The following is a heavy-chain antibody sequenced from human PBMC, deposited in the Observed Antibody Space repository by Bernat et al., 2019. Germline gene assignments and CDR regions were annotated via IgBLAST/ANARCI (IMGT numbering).Heavy chain of an antibody. CDR3: ARVVKSSWHNDY. CDR1: GGSISSGDYY. D-gene: IGHD6-13*01. V-gene: IGHV4-31*11. Sequence: QVQLQESGPGLVKPSGTLSLTCAVSGGSISSGDYYWNWIRQHPGKGLEWIGYINYSGRTYYNPSLKSRVSISVDTSKNQFSLKLSSVTAADTAVYYCARVVKSSWHNDYWGQGTLVIVSS. J-gene: IGHJ4*02. CDR2: INYSGRT.